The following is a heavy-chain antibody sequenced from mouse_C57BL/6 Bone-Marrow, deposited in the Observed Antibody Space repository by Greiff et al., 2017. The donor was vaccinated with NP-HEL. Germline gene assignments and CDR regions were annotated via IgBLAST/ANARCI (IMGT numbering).Heavy chain of an antibody. J-gene: IGHJ3*01. V-gene: IGHV5-4*03. CDR1: GFTFSSYA. CDR2: ISDGGSYT. D-gene: IGHD2-3*01. CDR3: ARRGGDGYFSWFAY. Sequence: EVKLMESGGGLVKPGGSLKLSCAASGFTFSSYAMSWVRQTPEKRLEWVATISDGGSYTYYPDNVKGRFTISRDNAKNNLYLQMSHLKSEDTAMYYCARRGGDGYFSWFAYWGQGTLVTVSA.